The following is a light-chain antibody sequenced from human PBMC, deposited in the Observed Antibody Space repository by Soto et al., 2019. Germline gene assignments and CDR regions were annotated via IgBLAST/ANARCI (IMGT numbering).Light chain of an antibody. J-gene: IGKJ1*01. CDR3: QQRTNKFWT. CDR1: QSVSSY. CDR2: DAS. Sequence: EIVLTQSPATLSLSPGERATLSCRASQSVSSYLAWYQQKPGQAPRLLIYDASTRATGIPARFSGSGSGTDFTLTISSLEPEDFAVYYCQQRTNKFWTFSQGTKVEIK. V-gene: IGKV3-11*01.